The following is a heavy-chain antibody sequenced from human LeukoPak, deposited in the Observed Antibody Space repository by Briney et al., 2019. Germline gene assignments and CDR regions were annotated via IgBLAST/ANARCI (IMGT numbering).Heavy chain of an antibody. CDR1: GFTFSSYS. D-gene: IGHD5-12*01. Sequence: GGSPRLSCAASGFTFSSYSLTWGRQSPGKGLEGVSDISGGGGNTYYADSVKGRFTISRDNSKNTLYLQMHSLRAEDTAVYYCAIYSGYGTNAFDIWGQGTMVTVSS. CDR2: ISGGGGNT. CDR3: AIYSGYGTNAFDI. V-gene: IGHV3-23*01. J-gene: IGHJ3*02.